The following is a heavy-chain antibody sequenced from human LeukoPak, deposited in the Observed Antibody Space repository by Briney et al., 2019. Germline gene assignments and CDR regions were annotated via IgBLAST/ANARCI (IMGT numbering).Heavy chain of an antibody. D-gene: IGHD3-22*01. V-gene: IGHV3-20*04. CDR3: AKATYYYDSSGYRGGYFDY. J-gene: IGHJ4*02. CDR1: GFTFDDYG. CDR2: INWNGGST. Sequence: GGSLRLSCAASGFTFDDYGMSWVRQAPGKGLEWVSGINWNGGSTGYEDSVKGRFTISRDNAKNSLYLQMNSLRAEDTAVYYCAKATYYYDSSGYRGGYFDYWGQGTLVTVSS.